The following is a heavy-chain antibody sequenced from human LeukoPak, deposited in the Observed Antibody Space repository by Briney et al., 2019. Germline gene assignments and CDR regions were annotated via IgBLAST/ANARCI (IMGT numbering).Heavy chain of an antibody. CDR3: ARTAGRTFDY. J-gene: IGHJ4*02. D-gene: IGHD6-6*01. Sequence: ASVKVSCKASRYTFTRYFMHWVRQAPGQGLEWMGIINPSGGSTSYAQKFQGRVTMTRDTSTSTVYMELSSLRSEDTAVYYCARTAGRTFDYWGQGTLVTVSS. V-gene: IGHV1-46*01. CDR1: RYTFTRYF. CDR2: INPSGGST.